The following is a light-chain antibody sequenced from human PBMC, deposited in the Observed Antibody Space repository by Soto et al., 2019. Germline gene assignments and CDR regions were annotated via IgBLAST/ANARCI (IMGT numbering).Light chain of an antibody. CDR3: LQDSDFTST. Sequence: AVQMTQSPSSVSASVGDRIIITCRASHDVGTVLGWYQQKPGKAPQLLIYAASVLEKGVSARFSGSRSGTDFTLSISNLQPEDFGTYYCLQDSDFTSTFGLGTKVDVK. J-gene: IGKJ1*01. CDR2: AAS. V-gene: IGKV1-6*01. CDR1: HDVGTV.